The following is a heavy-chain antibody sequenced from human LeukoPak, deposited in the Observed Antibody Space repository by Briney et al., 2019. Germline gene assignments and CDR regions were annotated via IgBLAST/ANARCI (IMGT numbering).Heavy chain of an antibody. D-gene: IGHD3-10*01. CDR2: INSGGSST. CDR3: ARDRGSTFDY. Sequence: GGSLRLSCAASGFTFSSYWMHWVRQAPGKGLVWVSSINSGGSSTTYADSVKGRFTISRDNAKNTLYLQMNSLRAEDTAVYYCARDRGSTFDYWSQGTLVTVSS. V-gene: IGHV3-74*01. J-gene: IGHJ4*02. CDR1: GFTFSSYW.